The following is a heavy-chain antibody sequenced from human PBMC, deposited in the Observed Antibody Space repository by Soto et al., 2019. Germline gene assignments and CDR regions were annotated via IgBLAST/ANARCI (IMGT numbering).Heavy chain of an antibody. CDR1: HATFTGYT. V-gene: IGHV1-18*04. J-gene: IGHJ5*02. Sequence: QVHLVQSETEVKEPGASVTVSCKTSHATFTGYTINWVRQAPGQGLEWLGWISSLSGNTYYARDFQDRRPMTTNTAATTAYVEPRSLRSDDTAVYFCARGTVTSGRWFGPWGQGTLVTVSS. CDR2: ISSLSGNT. CDR3: ARGTVTSGRWFGP. D-gene: IGHD4-17*01.